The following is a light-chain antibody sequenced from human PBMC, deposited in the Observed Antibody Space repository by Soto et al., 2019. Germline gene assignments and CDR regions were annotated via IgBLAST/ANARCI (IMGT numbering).Light chain of an antibody. Sequence: DIQMTQAPSSLSASVGDRVTITCRASQTISSYLTWYQHKPGKAPKLLIYSTSSLHSGVPSRFSGSGSGTDFTRTISGIQPEDFATYYCQQSYSAPLTLGPVTRVDLK. CDR1: QTISSY. V-gene: IGKV1-39*01. CDR3: QQSYSAPLT. CDR2: STS. J-gene: IGKJ3*01.